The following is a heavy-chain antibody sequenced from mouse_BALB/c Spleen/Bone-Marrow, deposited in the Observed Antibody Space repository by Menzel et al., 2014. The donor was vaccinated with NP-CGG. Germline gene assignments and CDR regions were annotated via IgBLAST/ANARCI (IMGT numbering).Heavy chain of an antibody. J-gene: IGHJ4*01. V-gene: IGHV1S41*01. D-gene: IGHD2-1*01. Sequence: DLAKPGASVKLSCKASGYTFTSYWINWIKQRPGQGLEWIGRIAPGSGSTYYNEMFKGKATLTVDTSSSPAYIQLSSLPTEDPAVYCCARFPIYYGSDGAMDYWGRGASVAVSS. CDR3: ARFPIYYGSDGAMDY. CDR2: IAPGSGST. CDR1: GYTFTSYW.